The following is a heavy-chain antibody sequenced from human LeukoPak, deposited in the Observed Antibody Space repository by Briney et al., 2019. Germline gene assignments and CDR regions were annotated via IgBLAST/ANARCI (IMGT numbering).Heavy chain of an antibody. D-gene: IGHD3-16*01. CDR2: IIPIFGTA. V-gene: IGHV1-69*05. Sequence: SVKVSCKASGGTFSSYAISWVRQAPGQGLEWMGGIIPIFGTANYAQKFQGRVTITTDESTSTAYMELSSLRSEDTAVYYCFVGLDKREFDYWGQGTLVTVSS. CDR3: FVGLDKREFDY. CDR1: GGTFSSYA. J-gene: IGHJ4*02.